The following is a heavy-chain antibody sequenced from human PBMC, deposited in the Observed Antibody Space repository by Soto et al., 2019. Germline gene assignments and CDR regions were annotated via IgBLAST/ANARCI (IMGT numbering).Heavy chain of an antibody. V-gene: IGHV4-31*03. CDR3: ARDSERITIFGVVPSGMDV. Sequence: SETLSLTCTVSGGSISSGGYYWSWIRQHPGKGLEWIGYIYYSGSTYYNPSLKSRVTISVDTSKNQFSLKLSSVTAADTAVYYCARDSERITIFGVVPSGMDVWGQGTTVTVSS. CDR1: GGSISSGGYY. CDR2: IYYSGST. D-gene: IGHD3-3*01. J-gene: IGHJ6*02.